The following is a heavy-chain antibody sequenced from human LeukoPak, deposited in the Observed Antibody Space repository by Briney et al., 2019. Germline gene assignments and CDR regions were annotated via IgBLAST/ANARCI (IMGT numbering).Heavy chain of an antibody. Sequence: GASVKVSCKASGYTFTSYDINWVRQATGQGLEWMGWINPNSGNTGYAQKFQGRVTITRNTSISTAYMELRSLRSDDTAVYYCARERDLRRGYSYGYHDAFDIWGQGTMVTVSS. CDR3: ARERDLRRGYSYGYHDAFDI. CDR1: GYTFTSYD. D-gene: IGHD5-18*01. V-gene: IGHV1-8*03. J-gene: IGHJ3*02. CDR2: INPNSGNT.